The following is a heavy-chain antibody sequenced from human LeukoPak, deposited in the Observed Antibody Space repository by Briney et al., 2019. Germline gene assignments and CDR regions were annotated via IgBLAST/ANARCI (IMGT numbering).Heavy chain of an antibody. Sequence: SETLSLTCTVSGGSISSYYWSWIRQPPGKGLEWIGYIYYSGSTNYNPSLKSRVTISVDTSKNQFSLKLSSVTAADTAVYYCARGAGLLWFGELLYWGQGTLVTVSS. CDR2: IYYSGST. D-gene: IGHD3-10*01. CDR1: GGSISSYY. V-gene: IGHV4-59*08. CDR3: ARGAGLLWFGELLY. J-gene: IGHJ4*02.